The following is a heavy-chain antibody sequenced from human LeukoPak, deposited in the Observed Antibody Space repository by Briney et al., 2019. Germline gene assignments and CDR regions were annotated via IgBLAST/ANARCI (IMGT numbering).Heavy chain of an antibody. CDR3: ARPDYFDSSGSDY. Sequence: GESLKISCKGSGYSFTSYWIGWGRQMPGKGLGWMGIIYPGDSDTSYNPSFQGQVTISADKSVSTAYLQWRSVKASDTAMYYCARPDYFDSSGSDYWGQGTLVTVYS. CDR1: GYSFTSYW. V-gene: IGHV5-51*01. CDR2: IYPGDSDT. J-gene: IGHJ4*02. D-gene: IGHD3-22*01.